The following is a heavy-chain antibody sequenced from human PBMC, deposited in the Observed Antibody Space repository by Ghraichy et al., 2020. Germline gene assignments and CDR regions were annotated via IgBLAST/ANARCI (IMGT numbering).Heavy chain of an antibody. Sequence: SETLSLTCTVSGGSISSGGYYWSWIRQHPGKGLEWIGYIYYSGSTYYNPSLKSRVTISVDTSKNQFSLKLSSVTAADTAVYYCAREGGATPQDDYWGQGTLVTVSS. CDR3: AREGGATPQDDY. V-gene: IGHV4-31*03. CDR2: IYYSGST. D-gene: IGHD1-26*01. J-gene: IGHJ4*02. CDR1: GGSISSGGYY.